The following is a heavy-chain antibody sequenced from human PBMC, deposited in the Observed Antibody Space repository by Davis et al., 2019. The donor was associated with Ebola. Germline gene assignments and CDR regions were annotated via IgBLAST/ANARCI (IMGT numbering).Heavy chain of an antibody. V-gene: IGHV1-2*06. CDR3: ARGGITMVVVPLDYNFYAMDV. Sequence: ASVKVSCKASEYTFTAYYIHWVRQAPGQGLEWMGRINPNSGGTNYAQKFRGRVTMTRDTSISTAYMELSSLRSDDTAVYYCARGGITMVVVPLDYNFYAMDVWGQGTTVTVSS. D-gene: IGHD3-22*01. J-gene: IGHJ6*02. CDR2: INPNSGGT. CDR1: EYTFTAYY.